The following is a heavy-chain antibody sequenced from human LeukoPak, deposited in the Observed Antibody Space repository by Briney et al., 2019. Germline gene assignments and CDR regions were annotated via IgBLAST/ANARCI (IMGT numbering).Heavy chain of an antibody. CDR3: ARGSRSWFDP. V-gene: IGHV4-59*01. Sequence: SETLSLTCTVSGGSISSYYWSWIRQPPGKGLEWIGYIYYSGSTNYNPSLKSRVTISVDTSKNQVALNLTSMTAADTAVYYCARGSRSWFDPWGQGTLVTVSS. CDR1: GGSISSYY. J-gene: IGHJ5*02. CDR2: IYYSGST.